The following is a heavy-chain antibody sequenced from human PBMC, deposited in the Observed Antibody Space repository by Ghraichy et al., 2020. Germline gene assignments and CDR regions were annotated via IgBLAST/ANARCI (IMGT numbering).Heavy chain of an antibody. CDR1: GVSISTYY. J-gene: IGHJ5*02. CDR2: MHYSGTT. V-gene: IGHV4-59*01. D-gene: IGHD3-10*01. CDR3: ARSYYGSRTYRFDP. Sequence: SETLSLTCPVSGVSISTYYWSWIRQPPGQGLEWIGHMHYSGTTKYNPSLKSRVTVSVDTSNNHFSLNLSSVTAADTAVYYCARSYYGSRTYRFDPWGQGTLVTVSS.